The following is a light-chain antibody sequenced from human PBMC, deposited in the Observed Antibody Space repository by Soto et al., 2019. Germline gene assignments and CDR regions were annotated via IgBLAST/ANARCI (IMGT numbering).Light chain of an antibody. V-gene: IGLV2-8*01. CDR2: EVS. CDR3: RSFGGSGV. Sequence: QSVLTQPPSASGSPGQSVTISRTGASSDVGTYNYVSWYQQHPGKAPKLMIYEVSKRPSGVPDRFSGSKSGNTASLTVSGLQAEDEADYYCRSFGGSGVFGTGTKLTVL. CDR1: SSDVGTYNY. J-gene: IGLJ1*01.